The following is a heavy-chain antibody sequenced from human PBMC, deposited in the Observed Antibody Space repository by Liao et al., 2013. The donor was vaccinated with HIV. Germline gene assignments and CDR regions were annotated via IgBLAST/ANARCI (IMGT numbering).Heavy chain of an antibody. CDR2: IHSGENT. Sequence: QVQLQESGPGLVKPSETLSLTCSVSGASISTHYWSWIRQPPGKGLEWIGYIHSGENTNYNPSLKSRVTISADTSKNQFSLKLSSVIAADTATYFCARGISAAAGDNWGQGTLVTVSS. D-gene: IGHD6-13*01. J-gene: IGHJ4*02. V-gene: IGHV4-59*11. CDR1: GASISTHY. CDR3: ARGISAAAGDN.